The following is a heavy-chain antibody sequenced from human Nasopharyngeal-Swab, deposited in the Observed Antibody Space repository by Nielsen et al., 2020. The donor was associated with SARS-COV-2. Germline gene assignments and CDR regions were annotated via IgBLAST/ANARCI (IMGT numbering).Heavy chain of an antibody. J-gene: IGHJ5*02. CDR3: AKDSGAGFCDGGSCFPTNH. V-gene: IGHV3-23*01. Sequence: GESLKISCAASGFTFTSYAMNWVRHAPGKGLEWVSGMSGRGEKTYYADSVKGRFTISRDSSKNTLYLQMNSLRAEDTAVYYCAKDSGAGFCDGGSCFPTNHWGQGTLVTVSS. CDR1: GFTFTSYA. D-gene: IGHD2-15*01. CDR2: MSGRGEKT.